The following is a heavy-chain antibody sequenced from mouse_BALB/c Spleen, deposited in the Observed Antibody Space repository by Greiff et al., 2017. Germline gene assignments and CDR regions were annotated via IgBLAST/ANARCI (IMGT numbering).Heavy chain of an antibody. V-gene: IGHV5-6-3*01. CDR3: ARDGGGYDVWYFDV. D-gene: IGHD2-2*01. CDR2: INSNGGST. CDR1: GFTFSSYG. J-gene: IGHJ1*01. Sequence: EVNVVESGGGLVQPGGSLKLSCAASGFTFSSYGMSWVRQTPDKRLELVATINSNGGSTYYPDSVKGRFTISRDNAKNTLYLQMSSLKSEDTAMYYCARDGGGYDVWYFDVWGAGTTVTVSS.